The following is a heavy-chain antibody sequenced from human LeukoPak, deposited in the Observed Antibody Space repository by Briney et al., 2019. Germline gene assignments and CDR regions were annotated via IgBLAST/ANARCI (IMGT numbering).Heavy chain of an antibody. J-gene: IGHJ6*02. Sequence: ASVKVSCKASGYTFTGYYMHWVRQAPGQGLEWMGWINPNSGGTNYAQKFQGRVTMTRNTSISTAYMELSSLRSEDTAVYYCARAPPYSSSWDYYYYGMDVWGQGTTVTVSS. V-gene: IGHV1-2*02. CDR2: INPNSGGT. D-gene: IGHD6-13*01. CDR3: ARAPPYSSSWDYYYYGMDV. CDR1: GYTFTGYY.